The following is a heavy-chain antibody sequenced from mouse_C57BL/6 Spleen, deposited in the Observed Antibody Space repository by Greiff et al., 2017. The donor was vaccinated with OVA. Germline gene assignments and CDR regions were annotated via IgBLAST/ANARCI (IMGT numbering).Heavy chain of an antibody. V-gene: IGHV1-54*01. CDR3: AREDYGSPAWFAY. J-gene: IGHJ3*01. CDR2: INPGSGGT. Sequence: QVQLQQSGAELVRPGTSVKVSCKASGYAFTNYLIEWVKQRPGPGLEWIGVINPGSGGTNYNEKFKGKATLTADKSSSTAYMQLSSLTSEDSAVYFCAREDYGSPAWFAYWGQGTLVTVSA. D-gene: IGHD1-1*01. CDR1: GYAFTNYL.